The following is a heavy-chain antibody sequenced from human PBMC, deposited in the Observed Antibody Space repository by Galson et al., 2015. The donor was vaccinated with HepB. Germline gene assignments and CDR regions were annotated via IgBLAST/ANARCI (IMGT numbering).Heavy chain of an antibody. CDR2: IIPMLGTS. CDR1: GGTFSTYA. CDR3: ARGRGAGP. Sequence: SVKVSCKASGGTFSTYAITWVRQAPGQGLEWMGRIIPMLGTSNYAQKFQGRVTITADTSTSTVYMELRSLRSDDTAVYYCARGRGAGPWGQGTLVTVSS. J-gene: IGHJ5*02. V-gene: IGHV1-69*04. D-gene: IGHD1-26*01.